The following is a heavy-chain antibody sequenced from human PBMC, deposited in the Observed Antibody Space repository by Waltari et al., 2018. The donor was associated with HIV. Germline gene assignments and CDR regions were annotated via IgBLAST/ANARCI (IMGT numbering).Heavy chain of an antibody. CDR2: ISYDGSNK. Sequence: QVQLVESGGGVVQPGRSLRLSCAASGFTFSSYAMHWVRQAPGKGLEWVAVISYDGSNKYYADSVKGRFTISRDNSKNTLYLQMNSLRAEDTAVYYCARDLGEHPGYWGQGTLVTVSS. J-gene: IGHJ4*02. CDR3: ARDLGEHPGY. D-gene: IGHD3-16*01. V-gene: IGHV3-30*04. CDR1: GFTFSSYA.